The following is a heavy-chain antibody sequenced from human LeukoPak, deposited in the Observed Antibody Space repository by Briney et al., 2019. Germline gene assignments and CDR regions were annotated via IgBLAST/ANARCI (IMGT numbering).Heavy chain of an antibody. Sequence: SETLSLTCTVTGGSISSSGYYWGWIRQPPGKGLEWIGSIYYSGSTYYNPSLKSRVTISVDTSKNQFSLKLSSVTAADTAVYYCARWGIAAAGTKEGFDPWGQGTLVTVSS. CDR1: GGSISSSGYY. V-gene: IGHV4-39*01. D-gene: IGHD6-13*01. CDR3: ARWGIAAAGTKEGFDP. J-gene: IGHJ5*02. CDR2: IYYSGST.